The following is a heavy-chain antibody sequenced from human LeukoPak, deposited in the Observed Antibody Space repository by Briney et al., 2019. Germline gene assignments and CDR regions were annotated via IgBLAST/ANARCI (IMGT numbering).Heavy chain of an antibody. CDR2: ISSSRSYI. CDR1: GFTFSSNS. V-gene: IGHV3-21*01. CDR3: AREAYDYVWGSYRSGFDY. Sequence: GGSLRLSCAASGFTFSSNSMNWVRQAPGKGLDWVSSISSSRSYIYYADSVKGRFTISRDNAKNSLYLQMNSLRAEDTAVYYCAREAYDYVWGSYRSGFDYWGQGTLVTVSS. D-gene: IGHD3-16*02. J-gene: IGHJ4*02.